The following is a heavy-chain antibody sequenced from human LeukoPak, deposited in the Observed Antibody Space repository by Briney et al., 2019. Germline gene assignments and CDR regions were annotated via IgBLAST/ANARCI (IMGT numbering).Heavy chain of an antibody. CDR3: ARSFSEKFYFES. V-gene: IGHV4-30-2*01. CDR1: GGSISSGGYS. CDR2: IYHSGST. D-gene: IGHD1-26*01. Sequence: PSETLSLTCAVSGGSISSGGYSWSWIRQPPGKGLEWIGYIYHSGSTYYNPSLKSRVTISVDRSKNQVSLYLTSVTAADTAMYFCARSFSEKFYFESWGQGTLVTVSS. J-gene: IGHJ4*02.